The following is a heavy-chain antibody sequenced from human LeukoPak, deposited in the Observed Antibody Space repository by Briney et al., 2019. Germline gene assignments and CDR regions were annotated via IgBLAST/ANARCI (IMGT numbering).Heavy chain of an antibody. CDR3: ARGRLRYLGWTRAYSDY. CDR1: GYTFITHG. J-gene: IGHJ4*02. CDR2: ISAYNGNT. V-gene: IGHV1-18*01. D-gene: IGHD3-9*01. Sequence: ASVKVSRKASGYTFITHGLTWVRQAPGQGLEWMGWISAYNGNTIYAQTLQDRLTMTTDTSTSTAYMELRSLRSDDTAIYYCARGRLRYLGWTRAYSDYWGQGTLVTVSS.